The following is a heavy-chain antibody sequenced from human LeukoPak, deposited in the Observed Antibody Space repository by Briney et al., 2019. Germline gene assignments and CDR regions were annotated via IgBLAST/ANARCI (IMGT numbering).Heavy chain of an antibody. CDR3: ARDVLIAVAGTPSPQGGDY. Sequence: SGGSLRLSCAASGFTFSSYGMSWVRQAPGKGLEWVSAISGSGGSTYYADSVKGRFTISRDNAKNSLYLQMNSLRAEDTAVYYCARDVLIAVAGTPSPQGGDYWGQGTLVTVSS. D-gene: IGHD6-19*01. V-gene: IGHV3-23*01. CDR1: GFTFSSYG. J-gene: IGHJ4*02. CDR2: ISGSGGST.